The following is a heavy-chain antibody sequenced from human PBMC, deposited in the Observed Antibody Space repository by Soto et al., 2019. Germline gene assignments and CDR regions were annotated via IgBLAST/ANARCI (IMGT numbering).Heavy chain of an antibody. V-gene: IGHV4-59*01. D-gene: IGHD1-26*01. Sequence: PSETLSLTCTVSGGSISSYYWSWIRQPPGKGLEWIGYIYYSGSTNYNPSLKSRVTISVDTSKNQFSLKLSSVTAADTAVYYCARDPSGSSDFDYWGQGTLVTVSS. J-gene: IGHJ4*02. CDR1: GGSISSYY. CDR3: ARDPSGSSDFDY. CDR2: IYYSGST.